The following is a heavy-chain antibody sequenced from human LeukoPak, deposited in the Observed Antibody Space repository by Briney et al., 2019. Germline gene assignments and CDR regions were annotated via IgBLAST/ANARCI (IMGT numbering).Heavy chain of an antibody. CDR3: ARGSIFGVVYNWFDP. J-gene: IGHJ5*02. CDR2: IYYSGST. Sequence: SETLSLTCTVSGGSISSSSYYWGWIRQPPGKGLEWIGSIYYSGSTYYNPSLKSRVTISVDTSKNQFSLKLSSVTAADTAVYYCARGSIFGVVYNWFDPWGQGTLVTVSS. CDR1: GGSISSSSYY. D-gene: IGHD3-3*01. V-gene: IGHV4-39*01.